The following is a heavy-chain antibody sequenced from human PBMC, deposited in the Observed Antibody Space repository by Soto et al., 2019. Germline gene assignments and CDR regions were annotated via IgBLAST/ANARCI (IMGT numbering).Heavy chain of an antibody. J-gene: IGHJ4*02. CDR2: ISGSGGST. V-gene: IGHV3-23*01. D-gene: IGHD1-26*01. CDR1: GFTFSSYA. Sequence: GGSLRLSCAASGFTFSSYAMSWVRQAPGKGLEWVSAISGSGGSTYYADSVKGRFTISRDNSKNTLHLQMNSLRAEDTAVYYCAKSSTTRYSGSYPLGYWGQGTLVTVSS. CDR3: AKSSTTRYSGSYPLGY.